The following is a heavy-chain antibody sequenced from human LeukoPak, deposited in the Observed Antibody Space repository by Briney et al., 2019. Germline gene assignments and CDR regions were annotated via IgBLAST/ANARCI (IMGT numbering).Heavy chain of an antibody. V-gene: IGHV1-8*01. CDR1: GYTFTSYD. J-gene: IGHJ5*02. D-gene: IGHD6-13*01. Sequence: ASVKVSCKASGYTFTSYDINWVRQATGQGLEWMGWMNPNSGNTGYAQKFQGRVTITRNTSMSTAYMELSSLRSEDTAVYYCARGQQQLVLWYEVHRLDPWGQGTLVTVSS. CDR3: ARGQQQLVLWYEVHRLDP. CDR2: MNPNSGNT.